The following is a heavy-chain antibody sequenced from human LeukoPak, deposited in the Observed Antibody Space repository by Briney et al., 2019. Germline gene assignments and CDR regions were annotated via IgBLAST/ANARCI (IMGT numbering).Heavy chain of an antibody. Sequence: GGSLRLSCAASGFTFSSYGMHWVRQAPGKGLEWVAFIRYDGSEEYYAESVKGRFTISRDNSKNTLHLQMNSLREGDTGVYYCVKGYDYYCDYWGQGTLVPVSS. CDR1: GFTFSSYG. J-gene: IGHJ4*02. CDR2: IRYDGSEE. V-gene: IGHV3-30*02. D-gene: IGHD3-16*01. CDR3: VKGYDYYCDY.